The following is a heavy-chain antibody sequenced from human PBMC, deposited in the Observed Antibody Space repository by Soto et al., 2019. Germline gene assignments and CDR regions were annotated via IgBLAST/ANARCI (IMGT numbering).Heavy chain of an antibody. J-gene: IGHJ3*02. V-gene: IGHV3-23*01. CDR2: ISGSGSRT. CDR3: AKDPESYYYDSSGYYGGFDI. CDR1: GFIFSRYA. Sequence: EVQLLESRGGVVQPGGSLRLSCAASGFIFSRYAINWVRQAPGKGLEWVSSISGSGSRTYYADSVKGRFTISRDNSKNTLYLQVNSLRAEDTAVYYCAKDPESYYYDSSGYYGGFDIWGQGTMVTVSS. D-gene: IGHD3-22*01.